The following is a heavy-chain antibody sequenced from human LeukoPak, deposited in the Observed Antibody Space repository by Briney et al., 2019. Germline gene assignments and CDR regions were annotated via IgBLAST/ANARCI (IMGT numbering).Heavy chain of an antibody. D-gene: IGHD5-12*01. Sequence: SETLSLTCTVSGGSISTSNYYWGWIRQPPGKGLEWIGNIFYSGSTYYSPSLRSRVTISLDTSRNQFSLKLNSVTAADTAVYYCAKDRYGDYEAPFHYYMDAWGRGTTVTVSS. J-gene: IGHJ6*03. CDR1: GGSISTSNYY. CDR2: IFYSGST. CDR3: AKDRYGDYEAPFHYYMDA. V-gene: IGHV4-39*07.